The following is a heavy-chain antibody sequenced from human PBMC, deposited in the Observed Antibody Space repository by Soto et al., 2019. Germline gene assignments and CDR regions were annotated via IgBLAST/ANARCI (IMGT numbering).Heavy chain of an antibody. Sequence: GGSLRLSCAASGFTVSSNYMSWVRQAPGKGLEWVSVIYSGGSTYYADSVKGRFTISRDNSKHTLYLQMNILIAELTAVYYCARDSPTVDYWGQGTLVTVSS. CDR2: IYSGGST. CDR1: GFTVSSNY. CDR3: ARDSPTVDY. V-gene: IGHV3-66*01. J-gene: IGHJ4*02.